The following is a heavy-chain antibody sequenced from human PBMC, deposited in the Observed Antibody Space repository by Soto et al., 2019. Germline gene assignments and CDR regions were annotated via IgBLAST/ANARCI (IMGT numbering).Heavy chain of an antibody. V-gene: IGHV1-18*01. CDR2: IIDYNGNT. Sequence: ASVKVSCKASGYTFTSYGISWVRQAPGHGLEWMGWIIDYNGNTNYAPKLQSRVTMTADTSTSPAYMELRSLRADDTAVYYCARGHRSSSLLINDAFDIWGQGTMVTVSS. CDR3: ARGHRSSSLLINDAFDI. J-gene: IGHJ3*02. CDR1: GYTFTSYG. D-gene: IGHD6-13*01.